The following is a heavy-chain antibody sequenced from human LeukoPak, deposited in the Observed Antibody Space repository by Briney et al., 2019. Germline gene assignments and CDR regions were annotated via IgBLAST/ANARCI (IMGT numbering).Heavy chain of an antibody. J-gene: IGHJ3*02. CDR3: ARGIDSTAPGAFDI. Sequence: ASVKVSCKASGYTFTGYYMHWVRQAPGQGLEWMGWINPNSGGTNYAQKFQGRVTMTRDTSISTAYMELSRLRSDDTAVYYCARGIDSTAPGAFDIWGQGTMVTVSS. V-gene: IGHV1-2*02. CDR2: INPNSGGT. D-gene: IGHD2-2*01. CDR1: GYTFTGYY.